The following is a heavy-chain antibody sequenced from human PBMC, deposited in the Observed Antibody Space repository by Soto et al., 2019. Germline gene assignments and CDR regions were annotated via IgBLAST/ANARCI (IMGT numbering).Heavy chain of an antibody. V-gene: IGHV4-4*02. CDR2: IYYSGST. D-gene: IGHD2-2*01. CDR1: GGSISSSNW. J-gene: IGHJ5*02. CDR3: ARLGAHYQSLDP. Sequence: SETLSLTCAVSGGSISSSNWWSWVRQPPGKGLEWIGEIYYSGSTNYNPSLMSRVTISLETSKSQISLRLSSVTAADTAIYYCARLGAHYQSLDPWGPGTLVTAPQ.